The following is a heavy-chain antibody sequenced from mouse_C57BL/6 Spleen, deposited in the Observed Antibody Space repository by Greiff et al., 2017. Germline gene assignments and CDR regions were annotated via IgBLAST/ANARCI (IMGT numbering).Heavy chain of an antibody. V-gene: IGHV2-5*01. CDR1: GFSLPSYG. D-gene: IGHD1-1*01. CDR2: IWRGGST. Sequence: VQLVESGPGLVQPSQSLSITCTVSGFSLPSYGVHWVRQSPGKGLEWLGVIWRGGSTDYNAAFMSRLSITKDNSKSQVFFKMNSLQADDTAIYYCAKEGGSSYDYFDYWGQGTTLTVSS. CDR3: AKEGGSSYDYFDY. J-gene: IGHJ2*01.